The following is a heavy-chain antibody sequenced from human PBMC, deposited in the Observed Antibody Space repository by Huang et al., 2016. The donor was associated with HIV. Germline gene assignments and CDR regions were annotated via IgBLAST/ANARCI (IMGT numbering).Heavy chain of an antibody. Sequence: QVQLVQSGAEVKKPGASVKVSCKASGYIFTSHDITWVRQAPGQGLEWMGGMNTNSGSTGYALRFQGRLTLTRNVSTRTAYLEVSGLTSEDTAVYYCARGRFGETYYYYMDVWGRGTTVTVS. D-gene: IGHD3-10*01. CDR2: MNTNSGST. CDR1: GYIFTSHD. CDR3: ARGRFGETYYYYMDV. J-gene: IGHJ6*03. V-gene: IGHV1-8*01.